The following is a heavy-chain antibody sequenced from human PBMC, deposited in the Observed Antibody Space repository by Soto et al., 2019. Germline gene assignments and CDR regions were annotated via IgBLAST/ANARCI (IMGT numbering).Heavy chain of an antibody. J-gene: IGHJ6*02. Sequence: GESLKISCKGSGYSFTSYWIGWVRQMPGKGLEWMGIIYPGDSDTRYSPSFQGQVTISADKSISTAYLQWSSLKASDTAMYYCASSVVVAANHYYYYGMDVWGQGTTVTVSS. CDR3: ASSVVVAANHYYYYGMDV. V-gene: IGHV5-51*01. CDR2: IYPGDSDT. D-gene: IGHD2-15*01. CDR1: GYSFTSYW.